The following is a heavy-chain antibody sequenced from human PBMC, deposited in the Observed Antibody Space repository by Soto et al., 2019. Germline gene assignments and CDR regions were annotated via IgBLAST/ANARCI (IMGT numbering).Heavy chain of an antibody. CDR2: IYPGDSDT. Sequence: PGESLKISCKGSGYSFTSYWIGWVRQMPGKGLEWMGIIYPGDSDTRYSPSSQGQVTISADKSISTAYLQWSSLKASDTAMYYCARHVNNPRERMDVWGQGTTVTVSS. D-gene: IGHD1-20*01. J-gene: IGHJ6*02. V-gene: IGHV5-51*01. CDR3: ARHVNNPRERMDV. CDR1: GYSFTSYW.